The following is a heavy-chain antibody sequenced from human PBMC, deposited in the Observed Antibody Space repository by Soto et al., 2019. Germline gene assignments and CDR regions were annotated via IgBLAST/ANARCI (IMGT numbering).Heavy chain of an antibody. CDR1: GFTFSSYE. V-gene: IGHV3-48*03. Sequence: ILSCAASGFTFSSYEMNLVRQAPGKGLEWVSYISSSGSTIYYADSVKGRFTISRDNAKNSLYLQMNSLRAEDTAVYYCARDRGYNYGMDVWGQGTTVTVSS. J-gene: IGHJ6*02. CDR2: ISSSGSTI. CDR3: ARDRGYNYGMDV. D-gene: IGHD3-16*01.